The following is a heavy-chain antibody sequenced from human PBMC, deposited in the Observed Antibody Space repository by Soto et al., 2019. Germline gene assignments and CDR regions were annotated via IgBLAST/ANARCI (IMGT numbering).Heavy chain of an antibody. Sequence: QVQLVQSGAEVKKPGASVKVACKASGYTFTSYARHWVRQAPGQRLEWMGWINAGNGNTKYSPKFQGRVTITRDTSSSTAYMELSSLRSEDTAVYYCAKRGDGYNWGYYFDYWGQGTLVTVSS. J-gene: IGHJ4*02. CDR2: INAGNGNT. D-gene: IGHD5-12*01. V-gene: IGHV1-3*01. CDR3: AKRGDGYNWGYYFDY. CDR1: GYTFTSYA.